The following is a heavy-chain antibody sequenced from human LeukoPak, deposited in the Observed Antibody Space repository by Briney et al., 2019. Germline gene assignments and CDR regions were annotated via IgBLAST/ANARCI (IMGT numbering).Heavy chain of an antibody. CDR3: TILGKVN. CDR2: VKSKTDGGTT. CDR1: GFTFSNAW. V-gene: IGHV3-15*01. Sequence: PGGSLRLSCAASGFTFSNAWMSWVRQAPGKGLEWVGRVKSKTDGGTTDYAAPVKGRFTISRDDLEDTVYLQMNSLKTDDTAVYYCTILGKVNWGQGTLVTVSS. J-gene: IGHJ4*02.